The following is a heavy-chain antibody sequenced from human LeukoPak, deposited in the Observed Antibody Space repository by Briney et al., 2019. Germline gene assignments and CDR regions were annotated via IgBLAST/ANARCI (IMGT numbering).Heavy chain of an antibody. CDR2: IYYSGST. V-gene: IGHV4-59*01. J-gene: IGHJ4*02. Sequence: PSETLSLTCTVSGGSISSYYWSWLRQPPGKGLEWIGYIYYSGSTNYNPSLKSRVTISVDTSMNQFSLKLSSVTAADTAVYYCARDPGYGYGGFDYWGQGTLVTVSS. D-gene: IGHD5-18*01. CDR3: ARDPGYGYGGFDY. CDR1: GGSISSYY.